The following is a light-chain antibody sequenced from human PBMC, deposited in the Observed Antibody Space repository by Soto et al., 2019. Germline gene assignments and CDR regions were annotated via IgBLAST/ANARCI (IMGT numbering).Light chain of an antibody. CDR3: QQYNNWPAT. CDR1: QSIGGN. CDR2: DVS. J-gene: IGKJ1*01. V-gene: IGKV3-15*01. Sequence: EIVMTQSPATLSVSPGEGATLSCGASQSIGGNLAWYQQKPGQTPRLLIYDVSTRAAFIPARFSGSGFGKEFILPISSLQSEDSATYYCQQYNNWPATFGQGTKVDIK.